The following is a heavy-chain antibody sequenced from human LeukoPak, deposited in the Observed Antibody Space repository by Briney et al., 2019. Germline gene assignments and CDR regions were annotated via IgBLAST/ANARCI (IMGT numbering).Heavy chain of an antibody. CDR2: INQGGNT. Sequence: SETLSLTCAVYGAPFRDYYWTWIRQSPGKGLEWIGEINQGGNTNYNPSFKSRVTISVGTSTNHFSLNLISVTAADTAVYYCASASRPGYFFDYWGRGTLVTVSS. V-gene: IGHV4-34*01. D-gene: IGHD6-6*01. CDR1: GAPFRDYY. CDR3: ASASRPGYFFDY. J-gene: IGHJ4*02.